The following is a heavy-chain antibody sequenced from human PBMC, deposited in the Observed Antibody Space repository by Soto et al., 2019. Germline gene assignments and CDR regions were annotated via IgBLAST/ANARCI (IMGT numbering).Heavy chain of an antibody. CDR3: ARECGSGSYRYFAMDV. Sequence: QVQLVQSGAEVKKPGSSVTVSCKASGGTFSSYSISWVRQAPGQGLEWMGEIIPSFGTPHYAQKFQGRVTMTADESTTTAYMERSSLRSEYPAVYYCARECGSGSYRYFAMDVWGQGTTVTVSS. CDR1: GGTFSSYS. J-gene: IGHJ6*02. V-gene: IGHV1-69*12. D-gene: IGHD3-10*01. CDR2: IIPSFGTP.